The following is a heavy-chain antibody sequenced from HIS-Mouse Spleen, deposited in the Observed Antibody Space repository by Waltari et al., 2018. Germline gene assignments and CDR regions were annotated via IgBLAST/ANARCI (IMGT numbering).Heavy chain of an antibody. CDR3: AREIPYSSSWYDWYFDL. D-gene: IGHD6-13*01. V-gene: IGHV4-39*07. J-gene: IGHJ2*01. CDR2: IYYSGST. Sequence: QLQLQESGPGLVKPSETLSLTCTVSGGSLSSSRYYWVWIRQPPGKGLEWIGSIYYSGSTYYNPSLKSRVTISVDTSKNQFSLKLSSVTAADTAVYYCAREIPYSSSWYDWYFDLWGRGTLVTVSS. CDR1: GGSLSSSRYY.